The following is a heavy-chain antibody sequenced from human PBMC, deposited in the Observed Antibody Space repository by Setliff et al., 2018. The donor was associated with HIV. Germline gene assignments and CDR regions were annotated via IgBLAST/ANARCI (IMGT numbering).Heavy chain of an antibody. V-gene: IGHV1-2*02. CDR3: ARSPTAD. CDR1: GYTFTDYY. D-gene: IGHD4-17*01. J-gene: IGHJ4*02. CDR2: IYPNTGGT. Sequence: ASVKVSCKASGYTFTDYYIHWVRQAPGQGLEWMGWIYPNTGGTNYAQKFQGRVTMTRDTPISTAYMELSRLRSDDTAVYYCARSPTADWGQGTMVTVSS.